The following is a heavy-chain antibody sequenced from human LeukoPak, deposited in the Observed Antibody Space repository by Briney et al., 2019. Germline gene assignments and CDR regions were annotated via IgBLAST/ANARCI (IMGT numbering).Heavy chain of an antibody. D-gene: IGHD3-22*01. CDR1: GGSISSYY. CDR2: IYYSGST. J-gene: IGHJ3*02. V-gene: IGHV4-59*08. CDR3: ARVSDSSGYDDAFDI. Sequence: SETLSLTCTVSGGSISSYYWSWIRQPPGKGLEWIGYIYYSGSTNYNPSLKSRVTISVDTSKNQFSLKLSSVTAADTAVYYCARVSDSSGYDDAFDIWGQGTMVTVSS.